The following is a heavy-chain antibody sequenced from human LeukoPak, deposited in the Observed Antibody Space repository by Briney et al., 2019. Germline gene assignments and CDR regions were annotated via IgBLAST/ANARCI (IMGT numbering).Heavy chain of an antibody. CDR2: IYTSGST. D-gene: IGHD6-13*01. V-gene: IGHV4-4*07. J-gene: IGHJ4*02. CDR1: GGSISSYY. Sequence: SETLSLTCTVSGGSISSYYWSWIRQPAGKGLEWIGRIYTSGSTYYNPSLKSRVTISVDTSKNQFSLKLSSVTAADTAVYYCARCSSSWHNDYWGQGTLVTVSS. CDR3: ARCSSSWHNDY.